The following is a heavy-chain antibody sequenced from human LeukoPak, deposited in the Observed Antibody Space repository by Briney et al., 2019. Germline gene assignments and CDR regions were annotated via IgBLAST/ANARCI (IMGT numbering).Heavy chain of an antibody. J-gene: IGHJ5*02. V-gene: IGHV4-30-4*08. Sequence: SETLSLTCAVYGGSFSGYYWSWIRQPPGKGLEWIGYIYYSGSTYYNPSLKSRVTISVDTSKNQFSLKLSSVTAADTAVYYCARTLVRGVTFDPWGQGTLVTVSS. CDR1: GGSFSGYY. CDR3: ARTLVRGVTFDP. CDR2: IYYSGST. D-gene: IGHD3-10*01.